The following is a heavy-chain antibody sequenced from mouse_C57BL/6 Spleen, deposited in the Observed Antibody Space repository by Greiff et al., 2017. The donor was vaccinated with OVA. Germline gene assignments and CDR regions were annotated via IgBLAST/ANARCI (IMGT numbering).Heavy chain of an antibody. CDR1: GYTFTDYY. CDR2: INPNNGGT. J-gene: IGHJ2*01. CDR3: ARDDGSDYFDY. D-gene: IGHD2-3*01. V-gene: IGHV1-26*01. Sequence: VQLQQSGPELVKPGASVKISCKASGYTFTDYYMNWVKQSHGKSLEWIGDINPNNGGTSYNQKFKGKATLTVDKSSSTAYMELRSLTSEDSAVYDCARDDGSDYFDYWGQGTTLTVSS.